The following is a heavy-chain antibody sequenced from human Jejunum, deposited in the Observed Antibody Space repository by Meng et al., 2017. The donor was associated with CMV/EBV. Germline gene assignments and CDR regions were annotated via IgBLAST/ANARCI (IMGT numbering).Heavy chain of an antibody. CDR3: ARRGIRGGGMDV. CDR1: GLDFSSDW. V-gene: IGHV3-74*01. Sequence: SGLDFSSDWKHGGRQAPGKGLVWVARINSDGSSTSYADSVKGRFTITRDNAKNTLYLQMNSLRAEDTAVYYCARRGIRGGGMDVWGQGTTVTVSS. D-gene: IGHD1-26*01. J-gene: IGHJ6*02. CDR2: INSDGSST.